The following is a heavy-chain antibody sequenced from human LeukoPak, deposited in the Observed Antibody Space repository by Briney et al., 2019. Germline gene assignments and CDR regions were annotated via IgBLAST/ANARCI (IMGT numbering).Heavy chain of an antibody. V-gene: IGHV4-59*01. CDR2: IYYSGST. D-gene: IGHD2-15*01. J-gene: IGHJ4*02. CDR1: GVSISSYS. CDR3: ATHPPKVCTGGSCTDY. Sequence: SETLSLTCTVSGVSISSYSWSWIRQPPGKGLEWIGYIYYSGSTNYNPSLKSRVTISVDMSKNQFSLKLSSVTAADTAVYYCATHPPKVCTGGSCTDYWGQGTLVTVSS.